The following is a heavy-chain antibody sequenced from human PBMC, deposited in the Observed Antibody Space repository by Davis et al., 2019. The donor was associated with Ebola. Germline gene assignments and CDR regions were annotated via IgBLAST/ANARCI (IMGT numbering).Heavy chain of an antibody. CDR3: AKGSAVDY. D-gene: IGHD2-2*01. CDR1: GFTFDDYA. J-gene: IGHJ4*02. V-gene: IGHV3-9*01. CDR2: ISWSSGSI. Sequence: SLKISCAASGFTFDDYAMHWVRQAPGKGLEWVSGISWSSGSIGYADSVKGRFTISRDNSKNTLYLQMNSLRAEDTAVYYCAKGSAVDYWGQGTLVTVSS.